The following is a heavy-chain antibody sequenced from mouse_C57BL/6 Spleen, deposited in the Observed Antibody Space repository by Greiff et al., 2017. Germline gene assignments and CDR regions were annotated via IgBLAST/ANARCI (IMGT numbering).Heavy chain of an antibody. J-gene: IGHJ2*01. Sequence: VQLQQSGAELVRPGASVTLSCKASGYTFTDYEMYWVKQTPVHGLEWIGAIDPETGGTAYNQKFKGKAILTADKSSSTAYMDLRSLTSEGSAVYYCTKGCDWGQGTTLTVSS. CDR2: IDPETGGT. V-gene: IGHV1-15*01. CDR3: TKGCD. CDR1: GYTFTDYE.